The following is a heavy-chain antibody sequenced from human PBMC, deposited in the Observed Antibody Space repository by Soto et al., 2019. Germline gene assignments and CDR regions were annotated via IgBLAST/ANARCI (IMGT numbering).Heavy chain of an antibody. J-gene: IGHJ6*02. CDR1: GYAFTGYY. Sequence: ASVKVSCKASGYAFTGYYMHWVRQAPGQGLEWMGWINPNSGGTNYAQKFQGWVTMTRDTSISTAYMELSRLRSDDTAVYYCARVRKYYDSSGYLGSIHYYGMDVWGQGTTVTVS. D-gene: IGHD3-22*01. CDR3: ARVRKYYDSSGYLGSIHYYGMDV. V-gene: IGHV1-2*04. CDR2: INPNSGGT.